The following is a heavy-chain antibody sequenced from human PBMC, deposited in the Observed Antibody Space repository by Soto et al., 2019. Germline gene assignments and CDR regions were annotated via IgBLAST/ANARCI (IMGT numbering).Heavy chain of an antibody. CDR1: GFTFSSYA. Sequence: PGGSLRLSCAASGFTFSSYAMSWVRQAPGKGLEWVSAISGSGGSTYYADSVKGRFTISRDNSKNTLYLQMNSLRAEDTAVYYCAKEFPYYYDSSAPGLFDYWGQGTLVTVSS. J-gene: IGHJ4*02. CDR3: AKEFPYYYDSSAPGLFDY. V-gene: IGHV3-23*01. CDR2: ISGSGGST. D-gene: IGHD3-22*01.